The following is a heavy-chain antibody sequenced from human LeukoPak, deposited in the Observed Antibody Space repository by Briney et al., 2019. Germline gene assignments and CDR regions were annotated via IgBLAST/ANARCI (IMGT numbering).Heavy chain of an antibody. CDR3: ARSGAGTTEGYYGTDV. V-gene: IGHV3-7*01. CDR1: GFTFSSYW. D-gene: IGHD1-7*01. J-gene: IGHJ6*02. Sequence: PGGSLRLSCAASGFTFSSYWMSWVRQAPGKGLEWVANIKQDGSEKYYVDSVKGRFTISRDNAKNSLYLQMNSLRAEDTAVYYCARSGAGTTEGYYGTDVWGQGTTVTVSS. CDR2: IKQDGSEK.